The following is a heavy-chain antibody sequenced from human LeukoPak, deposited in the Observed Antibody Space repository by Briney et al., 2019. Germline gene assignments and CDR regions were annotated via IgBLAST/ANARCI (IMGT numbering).Heavy chain of an antibody. CDR2: IIPIFGTA. V-gene: IGHV1-69*05. CDR3: ARGSYYDSSGYLFDP. Sequence: ASVKVSCKASGGTFSSYAISWVRQAPGHGLEWMGGIIPIFGTANYAQKFQGRVTITTDESTSTAYMELSSLRSEDTAVYYCARGSYYDSSGYLFDPWGQGTLVTVSS. CDR1: GGTFSSYA. D-gene: IGHD3-22*01. J-gene: IGHJ5*02.